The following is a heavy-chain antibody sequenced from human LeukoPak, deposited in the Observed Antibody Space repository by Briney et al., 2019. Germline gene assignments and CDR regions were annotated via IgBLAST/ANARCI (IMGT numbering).Heavy chain of an antibody. D-gene: IGHD2-2*01. J-gene: IGHJ4*02. V-gene: IGHV3-73*01. CDR3: ARRDCSSFSCYSFDS. CDR1: GFTFSGID. Sequence: PGGSLRLSCTTSGFTFSGIDIHWVRQASGKGLEWVGRIQTEPYSHATAYAASVKGRFTISRDDSTNTAYLQMNSLKAEDTAVYYCARRDCSSFSCYSFDSWGQGILVTVSS. CDR2: IQTEPYSHAT.